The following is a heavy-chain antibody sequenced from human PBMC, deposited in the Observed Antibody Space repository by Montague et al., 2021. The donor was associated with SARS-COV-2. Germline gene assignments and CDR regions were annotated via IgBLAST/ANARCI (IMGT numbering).Heavy chain of an antibody. CDR1: GGSISSYY. J-gene: IGHJ5*02. V-gene: IGHV4-59*12. Sequence: SETLSLTCTVSGGSISSYYWSWIRQPPGKGLEWIGYIYYSGSTNYNPSLKSRVTISVGTSKNQFSLKLSSVTAADTAVYYCAREDRWNWFDPWGQGTLVIVSS. CDR3: AREDRWNWFDP. D-gene: IGHD5-24*01. CDR2: IYYSGST.